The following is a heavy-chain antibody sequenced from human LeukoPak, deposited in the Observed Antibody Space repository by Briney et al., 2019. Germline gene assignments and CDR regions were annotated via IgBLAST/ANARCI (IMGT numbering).Heavy chain of an antibody. J-gene: IGHJ4*02. V-gene: IGHV3-23*01. CDR2: VIGSSGST. CDR1: GFTFSNYA. Sequence: PGGSLRLSCAASGFTFSNYAMNRVRQAPGKGLEWVSVVIGSSGSTDYADSVKGRFTISRDISKNTLYLQMNRLRAEDTAIYYCAKGAYDYIEIGYFDYWGQGTPVTVAS. D-gene: IGHD5-12*01. CDR3: AKGAYDYIEIGYFDY.